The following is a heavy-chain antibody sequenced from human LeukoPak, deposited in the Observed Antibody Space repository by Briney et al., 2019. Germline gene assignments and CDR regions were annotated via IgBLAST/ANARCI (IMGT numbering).Heavy chain of an antibody. J-gene: IGHJ4*02. V-gene: IGHV3-23*01. CDR2: ISNNGGYT. CDR1: GFPFNIYW. CDR3: AKQLGYCSDGSCYFPY. D-gene: IGHD2-15*01. Sequence: AGGSLRLSCAASGFPFNIYWMSWVRQAPGKGLEWVSAISNNGGYTYYADSVQGRFTISRDNSKSTLCLQMNSLRAEDTAVYYCAKQLGYCSDGSCYFPYWGQGTLVTVSS.